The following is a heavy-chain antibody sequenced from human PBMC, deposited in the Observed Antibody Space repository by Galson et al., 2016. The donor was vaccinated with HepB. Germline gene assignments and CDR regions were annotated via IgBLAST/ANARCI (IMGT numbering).Heavy chain of an antibody. CDR1: NGSINDYY. CDR2: VSHYGFT. Sequence: ETLSLTCTISNGSINDYYWSWIRQPPGKGLEWVGYVSHYGFTNYNAALKGRVIISLDTAKKQFSLKLNSVTAADTAVYYCARRGAYYYYGMDVWGQGTTVTVSS. J-gene: IGHJ6*02. V-gene: IGHV4-59*08. D-gene: IGHD1-26*01. CDR3: ARRGAYYYYGMDV.